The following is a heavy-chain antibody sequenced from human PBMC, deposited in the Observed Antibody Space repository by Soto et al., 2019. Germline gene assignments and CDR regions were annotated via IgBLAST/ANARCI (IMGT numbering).Heavy chain of an antibody. CDR3: ARAPATGDFWSGYYYYYYGMDV. J-gene: IGHJ6*02. D-gene: IGHD3-3*01. CDR2: IWYDGSNK. Sequence: GGSLRLSCAASGFTFSSYGMHWVRQAPGKGLEWVAVIWYDGSNKYYADSVKGRFTISRDNSKNTLYLQMNSLRAEDTAVYYCARAPATGDFWSGYYYYYYGMDVGRQGTTVTVSS. CDR1: GFTFSSYG. V-gene: IGHV3-33*01.